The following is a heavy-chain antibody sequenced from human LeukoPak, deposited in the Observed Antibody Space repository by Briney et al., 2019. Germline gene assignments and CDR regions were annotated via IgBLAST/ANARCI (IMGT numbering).Heavy chain of an antibody. CDR3: ARMILGTFDI. CDR2: ISYDGRNK. CDR1: GFTFNSYG. J-gene: IGHJ3*02. V-gene: IGHV3-30*03. Sequence: GGSLRLSCAGSGFTFNSYGMHWVRQAPGKGLEWVAVISYDGRNKFYADSVKGRFTISRDNAENSLYLQMNSLRAEDTAVYYCARMILGTFDIWGQGTMVAVSS. D-gene: IGHD2-15*01.